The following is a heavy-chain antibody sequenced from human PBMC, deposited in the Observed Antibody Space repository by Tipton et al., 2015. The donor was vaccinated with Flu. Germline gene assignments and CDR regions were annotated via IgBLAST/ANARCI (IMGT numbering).Heavy chain of an antibody. CDR1: GDSISSDYH. J-gene: IGHJ4*02. D-gene: IGHD3-10*01. Sequence: TLSLTCAVSGDSISSDYHWGWIRQFPGKRLEWIGTVSRSGSTVYNPSLKSRVAISLDTFKNQFSLKLTSVTAADTAVYYCATTTYYYGSGSHDYWGQGTLVTVSS. CDR3: ATTTYYYGSGSHDY. CDR2: VSRSGST. V-gene: IGHV4-38-2*01.